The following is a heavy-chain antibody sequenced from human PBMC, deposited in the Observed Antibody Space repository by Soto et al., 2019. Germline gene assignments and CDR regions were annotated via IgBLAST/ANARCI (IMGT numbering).Heavy chain of an antibody. Sequence: SETLSLTCTASGGSISSYYWSWIRQPPGKGLEWIGYIYYSGSTNYNPSLKSRVTISVDTSKNQFSLKLSSVTAADTAVYYCARDLGGVGAQFDYWGQGTLVTVSS. V-gene: IGHV4-59*01. CDR2: IYYSGST. CDR3: ARDLGGVGAQFDY. D-gene: IGHD1-26*01. J-gene: IGHJ4*02. CDR1: GGSISSYY.